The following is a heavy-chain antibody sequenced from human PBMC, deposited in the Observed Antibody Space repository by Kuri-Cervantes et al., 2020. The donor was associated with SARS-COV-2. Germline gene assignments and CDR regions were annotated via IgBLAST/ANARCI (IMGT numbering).Heavy chain of an antibody. V-gene: IGHV1-69*13. Sequence: SVKVSCKASGGTFSSYAISWVRQAPGQGLEWTGRIIPIFGTANYAQKFQGRVTITADESTSTAYMELSSLRSEDTAVYYCATGPPTYYYDSSGPGGWFDPWGQGTLVTVSS. D-gene: IGHD3-22*01. J-gene: IGHJ5*02. CDR2: IIPIFGTA. CDR1: GGTFSSYA. CDR3: ATGPPTYYYDSSGPGGWFDP.